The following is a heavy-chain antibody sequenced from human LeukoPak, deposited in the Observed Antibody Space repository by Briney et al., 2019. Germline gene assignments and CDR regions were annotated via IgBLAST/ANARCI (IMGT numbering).Heavy chain of an antibody. CDR3: ARQFGGNSEFDY. V-gene: IGHV5-51*01. D-gene: IGHD4-23*01. J-gene: IGHJ4*02. Sequence: GESLKISCKGSGYDFSTYWIGWVRQMPGKGLEWMGIIYPGDSDTRYSPSVQGQVTISADKSISTAYLQWSSLKASGTAMYYCARQFGGNSEFDYWGQGTLVTVSS. CDR1: GYDFSTYW. CDR2: IYPGDSDT.